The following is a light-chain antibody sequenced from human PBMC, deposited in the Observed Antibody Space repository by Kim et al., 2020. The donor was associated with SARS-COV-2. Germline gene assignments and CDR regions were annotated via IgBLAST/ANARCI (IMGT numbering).Light chain of an antibody. J-gene: IGLJ1*01. CDR3: SSYATSRSYV. V-gene: IGLV2-14*03. Sequence: HAFTISCPGTGSRFGTYNYVIWYQQYPGKAPKLFIYVGNKRPSGSSNRFSGSKSGNTASLTISGLQAEVEADYYCSSYATSRSYVFGTGTKVTVL. CDR2: VGN. CDR1: GSRFGTYNY.